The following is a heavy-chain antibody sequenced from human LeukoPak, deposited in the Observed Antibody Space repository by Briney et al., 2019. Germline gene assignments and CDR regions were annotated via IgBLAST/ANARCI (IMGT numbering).Heavy chain of an antibody. J-gene: IGHJ4*02. V-gene: IGHV4-34*01. CDR3: ARHYRGYCSSTSCYYSVGLDY. Sequence: SETLSLTCAVYGVSFSGYYWSWIRQPPGKGLEWIGEINHSGSTNYNPSLKSRVTISVDTSKNQFSLKLSSVTAADTAVYYCARHYRGYCSSTSCYYSVGLDYWGQGTLVTVSS. CDR2: INHSGST. CDR1: GVSFSGYY. D-gene: IGHD2-2*01.